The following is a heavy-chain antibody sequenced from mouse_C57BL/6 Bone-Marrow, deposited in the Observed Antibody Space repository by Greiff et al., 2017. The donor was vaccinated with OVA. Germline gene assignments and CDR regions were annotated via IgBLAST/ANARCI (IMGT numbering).Heavy chain of an antibody. Sequence: QVQLQQSGAELVRPGTSVKVSCKASGYAFTNYLIEWVKQRPGQGLEWIGVINPGSGGTNYNEKFKGKATLTADKSSSTAYMQLSSLTSEDSAVYVCASPIYYYGSSYDWYFDVWGTGTTVTVSS. CDR1: GYAFTNYL. D-gene: IGHD1-1*01. CDR2: INPGSGGT. J-gene: IGHJ1*03. CDR3: ASPIYYYGSSYDWYFDV. V-gene: IGHV1-54*01.